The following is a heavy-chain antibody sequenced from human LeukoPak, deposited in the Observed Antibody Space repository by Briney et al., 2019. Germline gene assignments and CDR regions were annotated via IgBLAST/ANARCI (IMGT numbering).Heavy chain of an antibody. V-gene: IGHV4-61*01. CDR3: ARVRDSSGWGFDY. Sequence: SETLFLTCTVSGGSVSSGSYYWSWIRQPPGKGLEWIGYIYYSGSTNYNPSLKSRVTISVDTSKNQFSLKLSSVTAADTAVYYCARVRDSSGWGFDYWGQGTLVTVSS. D-gene: IGHD6-19*01. J-gene: IGHJ4*02. CDR2: IYYSGST. CDR1: GGSVSSGSYY.